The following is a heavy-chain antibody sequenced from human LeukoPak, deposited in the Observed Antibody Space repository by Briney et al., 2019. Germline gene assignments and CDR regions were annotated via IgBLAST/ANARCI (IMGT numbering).Heavy chain of an antibody. J-gene: IGHJ4*02. V-gene: IGHV4-39*07. Sequence: SETLSLTCTVSGGSISSSSYYWGWIRQPPGKGLEWIGSIYYSGSTYYNPSLKSRVTISVDTSKNQFSLKLSSVTAADTAVYYCARTVAGTFDYWGQGTLVTVSS. CDR1: GGSISSSSYY. D-gene: IGHD6-19*01. CDR3: ARTVAGTFDY. CDR2: IYYSGST.